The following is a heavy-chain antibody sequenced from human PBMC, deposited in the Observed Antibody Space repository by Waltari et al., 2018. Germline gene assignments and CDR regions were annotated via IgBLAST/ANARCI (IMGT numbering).Heavy chain of an antibody. D-gene: IGHD1-26*01. CDR2: IIPILGIA. CDR3: ARVVGATTSNYYYYMDV. Sequence: QVQLVQSGAEVKKPGSSVKVSCKASGGTFSSYAISWVRQAPGQRLEWMGGIIPILGIANYAQKFQGRVTITADKSTSTAYMELSSLRSEDTAVYYCARVVGATTSNYYYYMDVWGKGTTVTVSS. V-gene: IGHV1-69*10. CDR1: GGTFSSYA. J-gene: IGHJ6*03.